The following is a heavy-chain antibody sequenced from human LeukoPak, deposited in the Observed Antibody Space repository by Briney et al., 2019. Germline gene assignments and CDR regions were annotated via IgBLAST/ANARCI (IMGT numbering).Heavy chain of an antibody. Sequence: GGSLRLSCAASGFSFFSTSIHWVRQAPGKGLEWLSYISTVTGNIYYADSVKGRFTISRDNAKSSLNLQMSSLRAEDTAVYFCATTGTFYDMDVWGKGTTVTVSS. V-gene: IGHV3-48*04. J-gene: IGHJ6*03. D-gene: IGHD1-1*01. CDR1: GFSFFSTS. CDR2: ISTVTGNI. CDR3: ATTGTFYDMDV.